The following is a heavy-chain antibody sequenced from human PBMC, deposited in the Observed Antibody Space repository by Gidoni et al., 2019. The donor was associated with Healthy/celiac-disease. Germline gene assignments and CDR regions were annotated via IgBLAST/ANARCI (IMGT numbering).Heavy chain of an antibody. V-gene: IGHV4-34*01. D-gene: IGHD6-6*01. CDR3: ARGRVSSSHYYYYGMDV. CDR1: GGSFRGYY. Sequence: QVQLQQWGAGLLKPSETLSLTCAVHGGSFRGYYWSWIRQPPGKGLEWIGEINHSGSTNYNPSLKSRVTISVDTSKNQFSLKLSSVTAADTAVYYCARGRVSSSHYYYYGMDVWGQGTTVTVSS. CDR2: INHSGST. J-gene: IGHJ6*02.